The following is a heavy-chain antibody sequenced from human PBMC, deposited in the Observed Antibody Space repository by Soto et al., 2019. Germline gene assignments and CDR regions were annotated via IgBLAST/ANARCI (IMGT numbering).Heavy chain of an antibody. J-gene: IGHJ5*02. D-gene: IGHD5-12*01. Sequence: QVHLVQSGAEVKKPGSSVNVSCKASGGTFSNYAITWVRQAPGQGLEWVGRIIPIFGTTNVAQKFQGRVTITAXXXTXXAHRELSGLRSDDTAVYYCAKDGGADGYFGNWLDPWGQGTLVTVSS. CDR3: AKDGGADGYFGNWLDP. CDR2: IIPIFGTT. CDR1: GGTFSNYA. V-gene: IGHV1-69*15.